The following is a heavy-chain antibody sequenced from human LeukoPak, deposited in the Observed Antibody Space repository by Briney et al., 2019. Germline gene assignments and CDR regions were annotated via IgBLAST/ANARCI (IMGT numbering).Heavy chain of an antibody. J-gene: IGHJ3*02. CDR3: ARRGYSSRSAAFDI. CDR2: INPNSGGT. CDR1: GYTFTGYY. D-gene: IGHD6-13*01. Sequence: ASVKVSCKASGYTFTGYYMHWVRQAPGQGLEWMGWINPNSGGTNYAQKFQGRVTMTRDTSISTAYLQWSSLKASDTAMYYCARRGYSSRSAAFDIWGQGTMVTVSS. V-gene: IGHV1-2*02.